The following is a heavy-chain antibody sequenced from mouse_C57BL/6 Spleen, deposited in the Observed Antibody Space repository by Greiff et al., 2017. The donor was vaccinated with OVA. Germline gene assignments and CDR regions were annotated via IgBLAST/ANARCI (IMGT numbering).Heavy chain of an antibody. Sequence: QVQLQQPGAELVRPGTSVKLSCKASGYTFTSYWMHWVKQRPGQGLEWIGVIYPSDSYTNYNQKFKGKATLTVDTSSSTAYMQLSSLTSEDSAVYYCARTGAIDYWGQGTTLTVSS. J-gene: IGHJ2*01. CDR2: IYPSDSYT. CDR3: ARTGAIDY. CDR1: GYTFTSYW. V-gene: IGHV1-59*01. D-gene: IGHD4-1*01.